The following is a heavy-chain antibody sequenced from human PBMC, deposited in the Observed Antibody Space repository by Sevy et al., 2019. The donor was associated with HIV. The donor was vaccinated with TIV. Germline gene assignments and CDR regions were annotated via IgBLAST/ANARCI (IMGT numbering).Heavy chain of an antibody. J-gene: IGHJ4*02. V-gene: IGHV3-11*06. CDR3: ARDRGNDGGQYFDY. CDR2: ISAGSTYS. Sequence: GGSLRLSCAASGFTFSDYYMSWIRQAPGKGLEWISYISAGSTYSNYGNSVKGRFTISRDNAKNSLYLQVNSLRGEDTAVYYCARDRGNDGGQYFDYWGQGTLVTVSS. D-gene: IGHD1-1*01. CDR1: GFTFSDYY.